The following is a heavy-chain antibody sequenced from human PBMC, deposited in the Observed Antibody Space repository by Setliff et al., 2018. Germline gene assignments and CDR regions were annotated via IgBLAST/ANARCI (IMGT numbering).Heavy chain of an antibody. J-gene: IGHJ5*01. V-gene: IGHV1-18*01. CDR1: GYTFTNYG. Sequence: ASVKVSCKASGYTFTNYGITWVRQAPGQGLEWMGWIFPKTGNTNYAHKLQGRVSMTTDTSTGTAYMDLMSLRSDDTAVYYCARLVRYCTRTACQKVAGVESWGQGTLVTVSS. CDR2: IFPKTGNT. CDR3: ARLVRYCTRTACQKVAGVES. D-gene: IGHD1-26*01.